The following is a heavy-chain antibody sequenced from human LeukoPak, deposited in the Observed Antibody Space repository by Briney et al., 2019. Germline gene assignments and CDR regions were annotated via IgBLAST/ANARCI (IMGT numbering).Heavy chain of an antibody. CDR1: GYTFNSYG. CDR3: ARAYGHQPFFSYFDY. Sequence: ASVKVSCKASGYTFNSYGIHWVRQAPGQRLEWMGWINAGNGNTKYSQKFQARVTITRDTSASTAYMELSSLRSEDTAVYYCARAYGHQPFFSYFDYWGQGTLVTVSS. D-gene: IGHD3-16*01. J-gene: IGHJ4*02. V-gene: IGHV1-3*01. CDR2: INAGNGNT.